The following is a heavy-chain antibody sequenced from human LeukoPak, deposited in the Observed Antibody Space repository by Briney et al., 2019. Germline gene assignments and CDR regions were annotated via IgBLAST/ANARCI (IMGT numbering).Heavy chain of an antibody. V-gene: IGHV4-39*01. D-gene: IGHD3-22*01. CDR3: TSTYYYDSSGYQVISY. J-gene: IGHJ4*02. CDR1: GGSISSSTYY. CDR2: IYYTGTT. Sequence: SETLSLTCTVSGGSISSSTYYWSWIRQPPGKGLEWIGSIYYTGTTYYSPSLQSRVTVFLDKSKNQFSLKLSSVTAADTAVYSCTSTYYYDSSGYQVISYWGQGTLVTVSS.